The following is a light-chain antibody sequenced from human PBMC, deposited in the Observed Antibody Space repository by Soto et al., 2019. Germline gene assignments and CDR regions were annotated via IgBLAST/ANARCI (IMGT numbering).Light chain of an antibody. CDR1: SSNIANNY. V-gene: IGLV1-47*02. Sequence: QSVLTQPPSASGTPGQRVTISCSGGSSNIANNYVYWYQQVPGTAPKLVIYNDIQRPSGVPDRFSGSKSGSSASLAITGLRSEDEADYYCASWDVTLSAVFGGGTKVTVL. CDR3: ASWDVTLSAV. J-gene: IGLJ3*02. CDR2: NDI.